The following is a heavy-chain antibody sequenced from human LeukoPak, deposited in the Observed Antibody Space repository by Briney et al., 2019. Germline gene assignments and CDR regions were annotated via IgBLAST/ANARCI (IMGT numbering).Heavy chain of an antibody. CDR3: AKSYGDYASLFMS. Sequence: GGSLRLSCAASGFAFTNYAMAWVRQAPGKGLGWVSGISSSAASTYYADSVKGRFTISRDNSKNTLYLQVNSLRAEDTALYYCAKSYGDYASLFMSWGQGTLVTVSS. CDR2: ISSSAAST. CDR1: GFAFTNYA. D-gene: IGHD4-17*01. J-gene: IGHJ5*02. V-gene: IGHV3-23*01.